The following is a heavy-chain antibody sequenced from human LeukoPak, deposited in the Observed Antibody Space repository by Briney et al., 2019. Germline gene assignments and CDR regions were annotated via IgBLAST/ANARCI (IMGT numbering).Heavy chain of an antibody. Sequence: DSVNASCKASGYTFTNYGVYWGREGLGQGREWMGWTSAYNGKRKNAQTFQGRVTMTTDTATSTACMGLRTLRAEDTAVRYCARTYYYASSRYQDDFDSWGQGTLVTVSS. CDR3: ARTYYYASSRYQDDFDS. D-gene: IGHD3-22*01. V-gene: IGHV1-18*01. J-gene: IGHJ4*02. CDR1: GYTFTNYG. CDR2: TSAYNGKR.